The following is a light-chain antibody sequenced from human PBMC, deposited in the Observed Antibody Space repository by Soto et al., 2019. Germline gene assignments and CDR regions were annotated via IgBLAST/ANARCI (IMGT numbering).Light chain of an antibody. Sequence: DIQMTQSPYSLSASVGDRVIITCRASQSIRYFLHWYQQKPGKAHMRLISAASSLQGGVPSRFSGGGSGTDFTLTISSLQPDDFATYYCQQTYSTPRTFGQGTRVEIK. CDR1: QSIRYF. V-gene: IGKV1-39*01. CDR3: QQTYSTPRT. J-gene: IGKJ1*01. CDR2: AAS.